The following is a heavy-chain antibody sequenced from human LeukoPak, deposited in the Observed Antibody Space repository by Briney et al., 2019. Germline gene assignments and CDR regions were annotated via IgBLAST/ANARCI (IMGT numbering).Heavy chain of an antibody. CDR2: ISGSGGST. CDR1: GFTSSSYA. D-gene: IGHD3-22*01. CDR3: ATAPSPVNTYYYDSSGRYSVDY. Sequence: GGSLRLSCAASGFTSSSYAMSWVRQAPGQGLEWVSAISGSGGSTYYADSVKSRFTISRDNSKNTLYLQMNSLRAEDTAVYYCATAPSPVNTYYYDSSGRYSVDYWGQGTLVTVSS. V-gene: IGHV3-23*01. J-gene: IGHJ4*02.